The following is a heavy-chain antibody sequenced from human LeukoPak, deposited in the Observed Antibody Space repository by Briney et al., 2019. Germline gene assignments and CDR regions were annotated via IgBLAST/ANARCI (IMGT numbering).Heavy chain of an antibody. J-gene: IGHJ4*02. V-gene: IGHV4-59*08. Sequence: SETLSLTCSVSGGSITGHYWSWIRQSPRKGLEWIGYNYYNGNTNYNPSLKSRVIILLDKCKNQFSLKLTSVTAADTAIYYCARYDPSDYATSGLYYGVYFDSWGQGTLVSVSS. D-gene: IGHD3-22*01. CDR3: ARYDPSDYATSGLYYGVYFDS. CDR1: GGSITGHY. CDR2: NYYNGNT.